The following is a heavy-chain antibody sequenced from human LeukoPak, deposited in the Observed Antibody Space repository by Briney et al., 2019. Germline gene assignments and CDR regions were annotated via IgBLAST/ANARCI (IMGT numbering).Heavy chain of an antibody. V-gene: IGHV3-74*01. J-gene: IGHJ5*02. CDR1: GFTFSNYW. Sequence: GGSLRLSCAASGFTFSNYWMHWVRQAPGKGLVWVSRINSDGINTSYADSVKGRFTISRDNAKNTLNLQMNSLRAEDTAVYYCARDLGQYYGTSDNWFDPWGQGTLVTVSS. D-gene: IGHD3-10*01. CDR2: INSDGINT. CDR3: ARDLGQYYGTSDNWFDP.